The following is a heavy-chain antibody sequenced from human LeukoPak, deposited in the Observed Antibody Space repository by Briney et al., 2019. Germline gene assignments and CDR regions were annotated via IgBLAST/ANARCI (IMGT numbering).Heavy chain of an antibody. J-gene: IGHJ6*03. CDR3: AKDHPYYYYHYMDV. V-gene: IGHV3-23*01. CDR2: ISGSGGST. Sequence: GGTLRLSCAASGFTFSSYGMSWVRQAPGKGLEWVSAISGSGGSTYYADSVKGRFTISRDNSKNTLYLQMNSLRAEDTAVYYCAKDHPYYYYHYMDVLGKGTTVTVSS. CDR1: GFTFSSYG.